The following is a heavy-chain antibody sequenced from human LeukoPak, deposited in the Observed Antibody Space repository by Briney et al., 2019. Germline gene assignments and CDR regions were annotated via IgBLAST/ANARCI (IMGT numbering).Heavy chain of an antibody. CDR2: ISRSNTI. V-gene: IGHV3-48*01. CDR1: GFTFSTYS. J-gene: IGHJ6*02. Sequence: HPGGSLRLSCVASGFTFSTYSMNWVRQAPGKGLEWVSYISRSNTIYYADSVKGRFTVSRDNAKDSLFLQMNSLRAEDTAVYYCARERPGKGSGSYYYYYYGMDVWGQGTTVTVSS. D-gene: IGHD3-10*01. CDR3: ARERPGKGSGSYYYYYYGMDV.